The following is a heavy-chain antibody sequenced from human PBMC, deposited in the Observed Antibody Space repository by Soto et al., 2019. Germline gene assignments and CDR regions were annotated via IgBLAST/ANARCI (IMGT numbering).Heavy chain of an antibody. Sequence: SETLSLTCAVYGGSFSGYYWSWIRQPPGKGLEWIGEINHSGSTNYNPSLKSRVTISVDTSKNQFSLKLSSVTAADTAVYYCARGTPLTTFGIWGQGTMVTVSS. J-gene: IGHJ3*02. CDR3: ARGTPLTTFGI. V-gene: IGHV4-34*01. CDR2: INHSGST. D-gene: IGHD3-3*01. CDR1: GGSFSGYY.